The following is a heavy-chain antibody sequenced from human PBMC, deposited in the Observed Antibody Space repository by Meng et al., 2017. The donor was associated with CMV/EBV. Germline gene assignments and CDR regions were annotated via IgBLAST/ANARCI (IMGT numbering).Heavy chain of an antibody. D-gene: IGHD4-17*01. V-gene: IGHV4-39*07. CDR3: ARRYGSTNWFDP. J-gene: IGHJ5*02. Sequence: CTVAGGYISSSSYYWGWIRQPPGKGLEWIGSIYYSGSTYYNPSLKSRVTISVDTSKNQFSLKLSSVTAADTAVYYCARRYGSTNWFDPWGQGTLVTVSS. CDR2: IYYSGST. CDR1: GGYISSSSYY.